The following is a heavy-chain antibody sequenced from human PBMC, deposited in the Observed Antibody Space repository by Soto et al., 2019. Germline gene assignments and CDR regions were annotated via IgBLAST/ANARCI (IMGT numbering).Heavy chain of an antibody. D-gene: IGHD3-9*01. Sequence: QVQLVESGGGVVQPGRSLRLSCAASGFTFSSYGMHWVRQAPGKGLEWVAVIWYDGSNKYYADSVKGRFTISRDNSKNTLYLQMNSLRAEDTAVYYCARDAYDILAGYPPHLDYGGQGTLVTVSS. CDR2: IWYDGSNK. CDR1: GFTFSSYG. V-gene: IGHV3-33*01. J-gene: IGHJ4*02. CDR3: ARDAYDILAGYPPHLDY.